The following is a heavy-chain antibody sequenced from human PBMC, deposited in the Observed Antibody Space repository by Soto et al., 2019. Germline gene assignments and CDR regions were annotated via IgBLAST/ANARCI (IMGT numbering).Heavy chain of an antibody. J-gene: IGHJ4*02. V-gene: IGHV5-51*01. Sequence: GESLKISCKGSGYSFTSYWIGWVRQMPGKGLEWMGIIYPGDSDTRYSPSFQGQVTISADKSISTAYLQWSSLKASDTTMYYCARHTGNYGDDENYFDYWGQGTLVTVSS. CDR1: GYSFTSYW. CDR2: IYPGDSDT. CDR3: ARHTGNYGDDENYFDY. D-gene: IGHD4-17*01.